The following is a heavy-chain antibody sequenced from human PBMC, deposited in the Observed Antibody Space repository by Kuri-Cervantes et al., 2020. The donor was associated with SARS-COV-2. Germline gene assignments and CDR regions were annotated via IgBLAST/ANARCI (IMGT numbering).Heavy chain of an antibody. J-gene: IGHJ5*02. Sequence: GSLRLSCTVSGGSISSSSYYWGWIRQPPGKGLEWIGSIYYSGSTYYNPSLKSRVTISVDTSKNQFSLKLSSVTAADTAVYYCARQTMSSITIFGVVITRNWLDPWGQGTLVTVSS. CDR2: IYYSGST. CDR1: GGSISSSSYY. CDR3: ARQTMSSITIFGVVITRNWLDP. V-gene: IGHV4-39*01. D-gene: IGHD3-3*01.